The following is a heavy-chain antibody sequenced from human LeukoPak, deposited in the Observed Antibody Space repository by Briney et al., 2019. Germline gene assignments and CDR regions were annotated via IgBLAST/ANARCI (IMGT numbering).Heavy chain of an antibody. V-gene: IGHV4-39*07. CDR2: IYYSGST. D-gene: IGHD5-24*01. Sequence: SETLSLTCTASGDSISSSSYFWGWIRQPPGKGLEWIGSIYYSGSTSYSPSLKSRVTISVDTSKSQFSLKLSSVTAADTAVYYCARDRRRDGYNFDIWGQGTLVTVSS. J-gene: IGHJ4*02. CDR3: ARDRRRDGYNFDI. CDR1: GDSISSSSYF.